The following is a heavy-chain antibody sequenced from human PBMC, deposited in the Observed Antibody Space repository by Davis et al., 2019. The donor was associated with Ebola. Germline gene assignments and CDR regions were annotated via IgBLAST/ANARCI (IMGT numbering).Heavy chain of an antibody. CDR3: AFVGVNTKGDARDI. Sequence: SETLSLTCAVSGGSISSYYWSWIRQPPGKGLEWIGYIYYSGSSNYNPSLRSRVAMSVDPSKKQVSLKLSSVTAADTAVYYCAFVGVNTKGDARDIWGQGTMVTVSS. CDR1: GGSISSYY. D-gene: IGHD1-26*01. J-gene: IGHJ3*02. V-gene: IGHV4-59*12. CDR2: IYYSGSS.